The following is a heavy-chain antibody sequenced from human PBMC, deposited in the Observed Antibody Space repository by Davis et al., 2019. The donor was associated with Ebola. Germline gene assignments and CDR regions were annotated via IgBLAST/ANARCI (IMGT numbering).Heavy chain of an antibody. Sequence: SVKVSCKASGYPFISYGIRWVRPAPGQGLEWIGWISGFNGNTNYAPKLQGRVTMTTDTSTSPAYMELRSLRSDDTAVYYCSRRDYGDYSGYWGQGTLVTVSS. V-gene: IGHV1-18*01. J-gene: IGHJ4*02. CDR3: SRRDYGDYSGY. CDR1: GYPFISYG. D-gene: IGHD4-17*01. CDR2: ISGFNGNT.